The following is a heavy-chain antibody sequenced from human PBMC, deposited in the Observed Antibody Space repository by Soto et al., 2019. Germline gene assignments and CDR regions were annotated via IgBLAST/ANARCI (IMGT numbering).Heavy chain of an antibody. CDR3: ARVRDSYYYYGMDV. CDR2: ISSSSSYI. V-gene: IGHV3-21*01. CDR1: GFTFSSYS. J-gene: IGHJ6*02. Sequence: GGSLRLSCAASGFTFSSYSMNWVRQAPGKGLEWVSSISSSSSYIYYADSVKGRFTISRDNAKNSLYLQMNSLRAEDTAVYYCARVRDSYYYYGMDVWGQGTTVTVSS.